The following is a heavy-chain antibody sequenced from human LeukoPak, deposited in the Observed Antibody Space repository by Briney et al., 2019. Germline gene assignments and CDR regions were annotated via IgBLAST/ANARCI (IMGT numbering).Heavy chain of an antibody. CDR1: GFTFSSYA. CDR2: IRGSGGTT. CDR3: ARDGSGSYPDAYDI. Sequence: GGSLRLSCAASGFTFSSYAMSWVRQAPGKGLEWVSAIRGSGGTTYYADSVKGRFTISRDNSKNTLYLQMNSLRAEDTAVYYCARDGSGSYPDAYDIWGQGTMVTVSS. D-gene: IGHD3-10*01. V-gene: IGHV3-23*01. J-gene: IGHJ3*02.